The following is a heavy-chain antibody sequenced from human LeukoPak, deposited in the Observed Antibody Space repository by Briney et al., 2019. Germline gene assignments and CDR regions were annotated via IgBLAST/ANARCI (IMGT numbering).Heavy chain of an antibody. CDR1: GFTFSSYG. V-gene: IGHV3-30*18. D-gene: IGHD2-21*01. CDR2: ISYDGSNK. J-gene: IGHJ4*02. Sequence: GGSLRLSCAASGFTFSSYGMHWVRQAPGKGLEWVAVISYDGSNKYYADSVKGRFTISRDNSKNTPYLQMNSLRAEDTAVYYCAKDVAIDYWGQGTLVTVSS. CDR3: AKDVAIDY.